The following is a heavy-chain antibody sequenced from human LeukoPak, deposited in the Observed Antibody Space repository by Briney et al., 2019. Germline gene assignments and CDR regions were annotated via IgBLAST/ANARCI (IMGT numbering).Heavy chain of an antibody. Sequence: PSETLSLTCAVYGGSFSGYYWSWIRQPAGKGLEWIGRIYTSGSTNYNPSLKSRVTMSVDTCKNQFSLKLSSVTAADTAVYYCARDHKEGGGYDYWGQGTLVTVSS. J-gene: IGHJ4*02. D-gene: IGHD5-12*01. CDR2: IYTSGST. V-gene: IGHV4-4*07. CDR1: GGSFSGYY. CDR3: ARDHKEGGGYDY.